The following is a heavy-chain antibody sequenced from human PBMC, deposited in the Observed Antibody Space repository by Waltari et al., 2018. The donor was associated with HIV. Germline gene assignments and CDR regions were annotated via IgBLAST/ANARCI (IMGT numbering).Heavy chain of an antibody. D-gene: IGHD5-18*01. V-gene: IGHV3-21*04. J-gene: IGHJ5*02. CDR2: IRRATNEK. Sequence: LVESGGGVVKTGESLRLTCEASGFAFRHYSFNWVRQSPQRGLEVGAEIRRATNEKFYLDSVRGRFVISRDDSESSVHLQMDSVKKEDTGKYFCVRDDPGYGPIDHWGRGTLVTV. CDR1: GFAFRHYS. CDR3: VRDDPGYGPIDH.